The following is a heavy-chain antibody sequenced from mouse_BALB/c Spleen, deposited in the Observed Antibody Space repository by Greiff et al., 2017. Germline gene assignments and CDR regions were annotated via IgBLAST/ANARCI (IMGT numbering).Heavy chain of an antibody. Sequence: VQLQQSGAELVRPGVSVKISCKGSGYTFTDYAMHWVKQSHAKSLEWIGVISTYYGDASYNQKFKGKATMTVDKSSSTAYMELARLTSKDSAIYYCARGYYAMDYWGQGTSVTVSS. J-gene: IGHJ4*01. CDR3: ARGYYAMDY. V-gene: IGHV1S137*01. CDR2: ISTYYGDA. CDR1: GYTFTDYA.